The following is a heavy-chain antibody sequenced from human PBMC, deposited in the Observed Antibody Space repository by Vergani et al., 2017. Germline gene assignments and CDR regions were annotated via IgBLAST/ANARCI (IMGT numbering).Heavy chain of an antibody. CDR1: GYSFTSYW. V-gene: IGHV5-10-1*03. D-gene: IGHD6-6*01. CDR3: ARPHSSSSIAYWYFDL. J-gene: IGHJ2*01. CDR2: IDPSDSYT. Sequence: EVQLVQSGAEVKKPGESLRISCKGSGYSFTSYWISWVRQMPGKGLEWMGRIDPSDSYTNYSPSFQGHVTISADKSISTAYLQWSSLKASDTAMYYCARPHSSSSIAYWYFDLWGRGTLVTVSS.